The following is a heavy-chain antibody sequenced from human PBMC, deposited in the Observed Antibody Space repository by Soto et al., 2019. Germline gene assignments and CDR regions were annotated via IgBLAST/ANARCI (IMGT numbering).Heavy chain of an antibody. D-gene: IGHD3-9*01. CDR2: INHSGST. J-gene: IGHJ5*02. V-gene: IGHV4-34*01. CDR1: GGSFSGYY. Sequence: SETLSLTCAAYGGSFSGYYWRWIRQPPGKGLEWMGEINHSGSTNYNPSLKSRVTISVDTSKNQFSLKLSSVTAADTAVYYCARVVRYFDWLEVTRRESRFDPWGQGTLVT. CDR3: ARVVRYFDWLEVTRRESRFDP.